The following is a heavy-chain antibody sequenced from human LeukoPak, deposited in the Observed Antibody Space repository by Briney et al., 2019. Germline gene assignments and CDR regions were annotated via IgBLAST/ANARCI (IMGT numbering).Heavy chain of an antibody. CDR2: IYWDGDK. V-gene: IGHV2-5*02. CDR3: AHTVSGSSAFDF. J-gene: IGHJ3*01. Sequence: SGPTLVNPTQTLTLTCTFSGFSLSTSGMGVVWIRQPPGKALEWLALIYWDGDKRYRPSLKSRLSITKDTSKNAVVPTMTNMDPIDTATYYCAHTVSGSSAFDFWGQGTVVTVPS. CDR1: GFSLSTSGMG. D-gene: IGHD2-8*01.